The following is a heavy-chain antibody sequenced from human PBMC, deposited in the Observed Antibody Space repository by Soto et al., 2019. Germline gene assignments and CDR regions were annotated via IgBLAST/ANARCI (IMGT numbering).Heavy chain of an antibody. CDR3: ARLEPREPLYYYYGMDV. CDR2: IYYSGST. Sequence: SETLSLTCTVSGGSISSSSYYWGWIRQPPGKGLEWIGSIYYSGSTYYNPSLKSRVTISVDTSKNQFSLKLSSVTAADTAVYYCARLEPREPLYYYYGMDVWGQGTTVTVSS. D-gene: IGHD1-26*01. V-gene: IGHV4-39*01. J-gene: IGHJ6*02. CDR1: GGSISSSSYY.